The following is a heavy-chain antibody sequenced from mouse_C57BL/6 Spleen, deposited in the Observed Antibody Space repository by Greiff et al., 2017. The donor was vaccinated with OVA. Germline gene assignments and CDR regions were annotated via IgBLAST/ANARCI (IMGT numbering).Heavy chain of an antibody. Sequence: VKPVESGPGLVAPSQSLSITCTVPGVSLTSYGVHWVRQPPGKGLEWPVVIWSDGSTTYNSARKSRLSISKDNSKSQVFLKMNRLQTDDTAMYYCARHRGGYDYFDYWGQGTTLTVSS. CDR2: IWSDGST. V-gene: IGHV2-6-1*01. CDR1: GVSLTSYG. D-gene: IGHD2-3*01. J-gene: IGHJ2*01. CDR3: ARHRGGYDYFDY.